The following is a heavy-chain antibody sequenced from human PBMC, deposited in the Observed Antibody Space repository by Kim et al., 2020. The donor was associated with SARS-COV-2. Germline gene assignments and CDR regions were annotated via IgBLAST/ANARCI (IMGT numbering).Heavy chain of an antibody. CDR2: IKPDGSVT. Sequence: GGSLRLSCAASGFSFSMSWMSWVRQAPEKGLEWVANIKPDGSVTFYVDSVKGRFTISRDNAKNSLYLQMNSLRAEDTAIYYCARDIQPRATDYWGQGTLVTVSS. V-gene: IGHV3-7*01. CDR3: ARDIQPRATDY. CDR1: GFSFSMSW. J-gene: IGHJ4*02. D-gene: IGHD1-1*01.